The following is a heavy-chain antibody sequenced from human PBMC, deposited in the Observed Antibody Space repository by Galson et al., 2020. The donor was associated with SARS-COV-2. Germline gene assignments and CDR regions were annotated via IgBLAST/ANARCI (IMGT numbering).Heavy chain of an antibody. CDR3: LSYSSTRQNH. J-gene: IGHJ5*02. D-gene: IGHD2-2*01. CDR1: GFIFSDYA. Sequence: GFIFSDYAMHWVRQAPGKGLEYVSAIRSNGETSFYADSVNGRFTMSRDNSKNMFYLQMTALRLEDTAFYFCLSYSSTRQNHWGQGTLVTVSS. V-gene: IGHV3-64D*06. CDR2: IRSNGETS.